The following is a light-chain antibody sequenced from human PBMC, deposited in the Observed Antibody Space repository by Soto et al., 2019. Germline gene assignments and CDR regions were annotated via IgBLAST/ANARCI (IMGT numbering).Light chain of an antibody. J-gene: IGKJ3*01. CDR3: QQYGYSLFT. V-gene: IGKV3-20*01. CDR2: GAS. Sequence: EIVLTQSPVALSLSPGERATLSCRASQIVSSTYLAWYQQQAGQAPRLLIYGASSRATGVPDRFSGSGSGTEFTLIINRLEPEDFAVYYCQQYGYSLFTFGPGTKVDMK. CDR1: QIVSSTY.